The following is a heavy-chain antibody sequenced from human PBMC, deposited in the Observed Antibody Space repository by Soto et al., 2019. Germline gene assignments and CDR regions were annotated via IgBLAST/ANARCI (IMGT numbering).Heavy chain of an antibody. CDR3: ARLQSYYDGLGSADY. D-gene: IGHD3-22*01. CDR1: GYTFTGYY. J-gene: IGHJ4*02. Sequence: QVQLVQPGAAVKRPGASVKGSCKASGYTFTGYYIYWLRQARGQGLEWMGWINPNNGDTNYAKKFKDRVAMRRNSAISTAYLELSRLISDDTAIYYFARLQSYYDGLGSADYWGQGTLVTVSS. V-gene: IGHV1-2*02. CDR2: INPNNGDT.